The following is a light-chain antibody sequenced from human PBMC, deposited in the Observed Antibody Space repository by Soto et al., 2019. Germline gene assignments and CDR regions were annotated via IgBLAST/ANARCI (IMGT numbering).Light chain of an antibody. V-gene: IGKV3-20*01. Sequence: DIVLTQSPGTLSLSPGDRATLSCRASQSVSRNYLAWYQQKPGQAPRLLIYGASSRATGIPDRFSGSGSGKDFTLTISRLEPEDFAMYYCHQYGSAPYTFGQGTRLEIK. J-gene: IGKJ2*01. CDR2: GAS. CDR1: QSVSRNY. CDR3: HQYGSAPYT.